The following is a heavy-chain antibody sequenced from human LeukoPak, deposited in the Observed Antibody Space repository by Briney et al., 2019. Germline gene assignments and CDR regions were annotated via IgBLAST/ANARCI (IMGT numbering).Heavy chain of an antibody. V-gene: IGHV3-23*01. J-gene: IGHJ4*02. D-gene: IGHD3-22*01. Sequence: HPGRSLRLSCAAPGFTFSSYAMSWVRQAPGKGLEWVSAISGSGGSTYYADSVKGRFTISRDNSKNTLYLQMNSLRAEDTAVYYCAKRGDYDSSGYYLDYWGQGTLVTVSS. CDR3: AKRGDYDSSGYYLDY. CDR1: GFTFSSYA. CDR2: ISGSGGST.